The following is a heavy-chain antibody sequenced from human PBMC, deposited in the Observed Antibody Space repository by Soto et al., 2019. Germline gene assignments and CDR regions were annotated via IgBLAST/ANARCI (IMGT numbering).Heavy chain of an antibody. J-gene: IGHJ4*02. CDR2: IYPGGNT. D-gene: IGHD3-3*01. V-gene: IGHV4-30-2*01. CDR1: GGSISSGHYP. Sequence: PSETLSPTCAVSGGSISSGHYPWTWIRQPPGKGLEWFGYIYPGGNTYYSPSLKSRVTIALATSKAPVSLPLNSVTAADTAVYYCGRGISIFGAVNVVYCFDYWGQGALVTVSS. CDR3: GRGISIFGAVNVVYCFDY.